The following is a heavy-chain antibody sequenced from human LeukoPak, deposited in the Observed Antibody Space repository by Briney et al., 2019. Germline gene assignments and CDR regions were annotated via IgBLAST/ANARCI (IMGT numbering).Heavy chain of an antibody. V-gene: IGHV1-18*01. Sequence: GASVKVSCKASGYTFTSYGISWVRQAPGQGLEWMGWISAYNGNTNYAQKLQGRVTMTTDTSTSTAYVELRSLRSDDTAVYYCARGGDYYDSSGYFLYFDYWGQGTLVTVSS. CDR2: ISAYNGNT. CDR1: GYTFTSYG. CDR3: ARGGDYYDSSGYFLYFDY. J-gene: IGHJ4*02. D-gene: IGHD3-22*01.